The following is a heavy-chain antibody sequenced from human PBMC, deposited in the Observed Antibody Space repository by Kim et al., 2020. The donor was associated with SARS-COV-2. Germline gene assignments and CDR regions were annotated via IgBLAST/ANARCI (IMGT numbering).Heavy chain of an antibody. V-gene: IGHV3-48*03. CDR1: GFTFSSYE. CDR2: ISSSGSTI. CDR3: ARGVSMYYDILGEFFWFDP. Sequence: GGSLRLSCAASGFTFSSYEMNWVRQAPGKGLEWVSYISSSGSTIYYADSVKGRFTISRDNAKNSLYLQMNSLRAEDTAVYYCARGVSMYYDILGEFFWFDPWGQGTLVTVSS. D-gene: IGHD3-9*01. J-gene: IGHJ5*02.